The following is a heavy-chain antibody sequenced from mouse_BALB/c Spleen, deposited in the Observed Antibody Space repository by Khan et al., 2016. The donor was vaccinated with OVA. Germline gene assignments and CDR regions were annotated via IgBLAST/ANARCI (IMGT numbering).Heavy chain of an antibody. V-gene: IGHV3-2*02. Sequence: VQLKQSGPGLVKPSQSLSLTCTVTGYSITSGYGWNWIRHFPGNQLEWMGYISYSGSTNYNPSLKSRISITRDTSKNQFFLQLNSVTTEDTATYYCARRARIKYWGQGTTLTVSS. CDR2: ISYSGST. CDR3: ARRARIKY. J-gene: IGHJ2*01. D-gene: IGHD3-1*01. CDR1: GYSITSGYG.